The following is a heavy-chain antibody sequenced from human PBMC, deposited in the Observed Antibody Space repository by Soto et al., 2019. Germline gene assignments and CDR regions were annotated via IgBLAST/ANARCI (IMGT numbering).Heavy chain of an antibody. J-gene: IGHJ5*02. CDR1: GYTFTSYY. V-gene: IGHV1-46*03. CDR2: INPSGGST. D-gene: IGHD3-9*01. CDR3: ARQSSVTISITENWFDP. Sequence: ASVKVSCKASGYTFTSYYMHWVRQAPGQGLEWMGIINPSGGSTSYAQKFQGRVTMTRDTSTSTVYMELSSLRSEDTAVYYCARQSSVTISITENWFDPWGQGTLVTVSS.